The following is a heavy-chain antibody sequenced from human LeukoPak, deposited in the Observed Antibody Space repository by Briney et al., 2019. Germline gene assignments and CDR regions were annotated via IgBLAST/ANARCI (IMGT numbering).Heavy chain of an antibody. CDR1: GFTFSSYW. CDR3: AKDIDHYYYYGMDV. Sequence: PGGSLRLSCAASGFTFSSYWMSWVRQAPGKGLEWVANIRQDGSEKYYVDSVKGRFTISRDNAKNSLYLQMNSLRAEDTALYYCAKDIDHYYYYGMDVWGQGTTVTVSS. J-gene: IGHJ6*02. V-gene: IGHV3-7*03. CDR2: IRQDGSEK. D-gene: IGHD3-16*02.